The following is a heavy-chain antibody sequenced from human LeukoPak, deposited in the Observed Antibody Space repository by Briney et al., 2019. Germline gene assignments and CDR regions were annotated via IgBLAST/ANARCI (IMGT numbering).Heavy chain of an antibody. V-gene: IGHV3-15*05. CDR2: IKTIKEDGTT. CDR1: GFTFSDYY. CDR3: ATEDYYGSGYDF. Sequence: KSGGSLRLSCAASGFTFSDYYMSWIRQAPGKGLEWVGRIKTIKEDGTTDYAAPVKGRFTISRDDSENTLYLQMKSLKTEDTAVYYCATEDYYGSGYDFWGQGTLVTVSS. J-gene: IGHJ4*02. D-gene: IGHD3-10*01.